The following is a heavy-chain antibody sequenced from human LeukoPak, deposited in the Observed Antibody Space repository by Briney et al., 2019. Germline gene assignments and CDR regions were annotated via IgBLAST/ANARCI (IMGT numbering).Heavy chain of an antibody. D-gene: IGHD2-2*01. Sequence: PGGSLRLSCTASGFTFGDYAMSWFRQAPGKGLEWVSLIRDKACGGTTEYAASVKGRFTISRDDSKIIAYLQVNSLKTEDTGVYYCTRDCSSTNCFVDSWGQGTLVTVS. CDR3: TRDCSSTNCFVDS. CDR1: GFTFGDYA. J-gene: IGHJ4*02. V-gene: IGHV3-49*03. CDR2: IRDKACGGTT.